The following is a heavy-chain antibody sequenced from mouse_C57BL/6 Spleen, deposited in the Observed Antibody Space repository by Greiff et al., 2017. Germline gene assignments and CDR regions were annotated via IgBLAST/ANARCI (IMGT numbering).Heavy chain of an antibody. CDR1: GYTFTSYW. D-gene: IGHD1-1*01. V-gene: IGHV1-69*01. CDR3: ARLITTVVEEAWFAY. CDR2: IDPSDSYT. J-gene: IGHJ3*01. Sequence: VQLQQPGAELVMPGASVSLSCKASGYTFTSYWMHWVKQSPGQGLEWIGEIDPSDSYTNYNQKFKGKSTFTVDKSSSTAYMQLSSLTSEDSAVYYCARLITTVVEEAWFAYWGQGTLVTVSA.